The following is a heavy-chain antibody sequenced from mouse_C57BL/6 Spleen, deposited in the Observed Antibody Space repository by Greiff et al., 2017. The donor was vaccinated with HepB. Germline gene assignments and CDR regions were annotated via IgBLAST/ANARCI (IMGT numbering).Heavy chain of an antibody. D-gene: IGHD2-5*01. CDR3: ARGSYSNYEAWFAY. CDR2: IDPSDSYT. CDR1: GYTFTSYW. Sequence: QVQLQQPGAELVKPGASVKLSCKASGYTFTSYWMQWVKQRPGQGLEWIGEIDPSDSYTNYNQKFKGKATLTVDTSSSTAYMQLSSLTSEDSAVYYCARGSYSNYEAWFAYWGQGTLVTVSA. V-gene: IGHV1-50*01. J-gene: IGHJ3*01.